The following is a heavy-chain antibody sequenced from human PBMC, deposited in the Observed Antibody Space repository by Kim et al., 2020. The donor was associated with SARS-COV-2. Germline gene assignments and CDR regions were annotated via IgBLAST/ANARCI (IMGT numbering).Heavy chain of an antibody. Sequence: ASVKVSCKPSGYTFTGYYLHWVRQAPGQGLEWMGWINPKNGDTDYAQRFQGRVTMTRDTSISTANMELSSLRSDDTAVYYCARGSWYYPDSSGYYNWYFDLWGRGTLVTVSS. V-gene: IGHV1-2*02. J-gene: IGHJ2*01. CDR2: INPKNGDT. CDR1: GYTFTGYY. CDR3: ARGSWYYPDSSGYYNWYFDL. D-gene: IGHD3-22*01.